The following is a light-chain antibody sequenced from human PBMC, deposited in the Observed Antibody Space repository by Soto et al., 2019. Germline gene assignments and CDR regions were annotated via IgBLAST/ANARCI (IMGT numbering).Light chain of an antibody. Sequence: DIQMTQSPSTLSASVEDRVTITCRASQSISSWLAWYQQKPGKAPKLLIYKASSLESGVPSRFSGSGSGTEFTLTISSLQPDDFATVYCQQYNSYPLTFGGVTKVEIK. V-gene: IGKV1-5*03. J-gene: IGKJ4*01. CDR3: QQYNSYPLT. CDR1: QSISSW. CDR2: KAS.